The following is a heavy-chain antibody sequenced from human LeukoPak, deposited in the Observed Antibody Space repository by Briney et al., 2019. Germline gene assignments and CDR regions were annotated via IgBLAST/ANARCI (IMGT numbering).Heavy chain of an antibody. J-gene: IGHJ4*02. V-gene: IGHV3-48*01. CDR1: GFTFSRDS. D-gene: IGHD2-21*01. CDR2: INGGGSPI. Sequence: GGSLRLSCAASGFTFSRDSMNWVRQAPGKGLEWVSYINGGGSPIYYADSVRGRFTISRGNAKSSLYLQMNSLRAEDTALYYCVRDNPRCCGVIPANIDDFWGQGTLVTVSS. CDR3: VRDNPRCCGVIPANIDDF.